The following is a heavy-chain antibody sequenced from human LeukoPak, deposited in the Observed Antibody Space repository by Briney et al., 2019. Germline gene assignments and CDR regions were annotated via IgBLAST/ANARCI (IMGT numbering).Heavy chain of an antibody. CDR3: ARLINNDNSGDPDTFDM. D-gene: IGHD3-22*01. CDR1: GGSMRSHY. CDR2: IYYSGDT. Sequence: KPSETLSFTCTVSGGSMRSHYWSWIRQTPGKGLEWIGYIYYSGDTRYNPSLQSRVTISVDTSKNQFSLKLTSVTATDTAVYYCARLINNDNSGDPDTFDMWGQGTVVTVFS. J-gene: IGHJ3*02. V-gene: IGHV4-59*11.